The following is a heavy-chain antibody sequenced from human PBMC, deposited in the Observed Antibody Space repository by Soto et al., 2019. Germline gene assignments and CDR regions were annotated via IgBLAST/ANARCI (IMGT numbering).Heavy chain of an antibody. V-gene: IGHV5-10-1*01. CDR2: IDPSDSYT. J-gene: IGHJ6*02. Sequence: PGESLKISCYGSGYNFANSWIAWVRQMPGKGLEWMGRIDPSDSYTNYSPSFQGHVTISADKSISTAYLQWSSLKASDTAMYYCARRASVDILTGYYYYYYGMDVWGQGTTVTVSS. CDR1: GYNFANSW. CDR3: ARRASVDILTGYYYYYYGMDV. D-gene: IGHD3-9*01.